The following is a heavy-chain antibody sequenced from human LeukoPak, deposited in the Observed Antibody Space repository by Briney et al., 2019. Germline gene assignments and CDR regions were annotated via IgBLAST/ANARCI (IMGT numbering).Heavy chain of an antibody. D-gene: IGHD1-14*01. Sequence: GGSLRLPCAVSGFPLNTLYVTGLRPPRGRGLEGVAGIKQDGSENYYMDSVKGRFTISRDNSENIVYLQMNNLRVDDTAVYYCARDRDPDNASNYFDYWGQGTLVTVSS. CDR3: ARDRDPDNASNYFDY. CDR2: IKQDGSEN. J-gene: IGHJ4*02. V-gene: IGHV3-7*03. CDR1: GFPLNTLY.